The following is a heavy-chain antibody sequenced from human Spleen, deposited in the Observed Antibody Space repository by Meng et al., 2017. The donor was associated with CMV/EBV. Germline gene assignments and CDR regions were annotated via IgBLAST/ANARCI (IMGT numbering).Heavy chain of an antibody. J-gene: IGHJ4*02. CDR2: ISGSGGTT. Sequence: LSCAASGFTFSNYGMSWVRQAPGTGLEWVSVISGSGGTTYYADSVKGRFIISRDNSKNTLYLQMNSLRAEDTAVYYCAKGEGGWYGYWGQGTLVTVSS. CDR1: GFTFSNYG. CDR3: AKGEGGWYGY. V-gene: IGHV3-23*01. D-gene: IGHD6-19*01.